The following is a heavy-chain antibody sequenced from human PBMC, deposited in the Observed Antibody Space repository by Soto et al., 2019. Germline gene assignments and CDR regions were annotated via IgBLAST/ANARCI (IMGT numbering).Heavy chain of an antibody. V-gene: IGHV1-46*01. D-gene: IGHD2-21*02. Sequence: QVQLMQSGAEVKKPGASVKVSCKASGDTFTDYYIHWVRQAPGQGLEWMGTVNPSGGHTTYAQHFLGRLTXTXXXSPXTLYMELTSLTSDDTAIYYCARGGHVVVVTAALDYWGQGTLVTVSS. CDR1: GDTFTDYY. CDR3: ARGGHVVVVTAALDY. J-gene: IGHJ4*02. CDR2: VNPSGGHT.